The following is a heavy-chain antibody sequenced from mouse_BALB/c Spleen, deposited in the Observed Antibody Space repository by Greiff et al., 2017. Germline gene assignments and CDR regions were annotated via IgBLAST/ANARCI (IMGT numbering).Heavy chain of an antibody. J-gene: IGHJ1*01. CDR2: ISDGGSYT. D-gene: IGHD1-1*01. Sequence: EVMLVESGGGLVKPGGSLKLSCAASGFTFSDYYMYWVRQTPEKRLEWVATISDGGSYTYYPDSVKGRFTISRDNAKNNLYLQMSSLKSEDTAMYYCARGLITTDWYFDVWGAGTTVTVSS. V-gene: IGHV5-4*02. CDR3: ARGLITTDWYFDV. CDR1: GFTFSDYY.